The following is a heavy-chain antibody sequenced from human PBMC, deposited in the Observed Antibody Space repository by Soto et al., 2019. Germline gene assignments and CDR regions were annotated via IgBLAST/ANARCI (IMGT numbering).Heavy chain of an antibody. CDR1: GFTFSSYS. D-gene: IGHD3-10*01. CDR3: VNYGSGDAFDI. J-gene: IGHJ3*02. Sequence: GGSLRLSCAASGFTFSSYSMNWVRQAPGKGLEWVSYISSSSSTIYYADSVKGRFTISRDNAKNSFFLQMNSLRAEDTAVYYCVNYGSGDAFDIWGQGTMVTVSS. V-gene: IGHV3-48*01. CDR2: ISSSSSTI.